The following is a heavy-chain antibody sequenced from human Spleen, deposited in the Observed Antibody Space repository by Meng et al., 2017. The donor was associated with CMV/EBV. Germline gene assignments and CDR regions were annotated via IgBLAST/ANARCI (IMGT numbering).Heavy chain of an antibody. V-gene: IGHV3-43*01. CDR2: ISWDGGRA. D-gene: IGHD3-3*01. CDR1: GFTFDDYI. CDR3: ARGLTIHGVLKPPASLT. J-gene: IGHJ4*02. Sequence: GESLKISCTASGFTFDDYIMHWVRQTPGKGLEWVSLISWDGGRANYVDSVKGRFTISRDNAMDSLYLQMNSLRVEDTAVYYCARGLTIHGVLKPPASLTWGQGTLVTVSS.